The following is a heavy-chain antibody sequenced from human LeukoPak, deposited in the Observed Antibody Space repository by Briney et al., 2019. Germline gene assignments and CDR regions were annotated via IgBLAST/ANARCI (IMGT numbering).Heavy chain of an antibody. Sequence: GESLKISCAGSGFTFSDYAINWVRQAPGKGLEWVSYISSTGNTIFYADSVKGRFTISRDNAKNSLYLQMSSLRDEDTAVYYCARDRGGSKYFDYWGQGTLVTVSS. J-gene: IGHJ4*02. CDR3: ARDRGGSKYFDY. V-gene: IGHV3-48*02. CDR1: GFTFSDYA. CDR2: ISSTGNTI. D-gene: IGHD3-10*01.